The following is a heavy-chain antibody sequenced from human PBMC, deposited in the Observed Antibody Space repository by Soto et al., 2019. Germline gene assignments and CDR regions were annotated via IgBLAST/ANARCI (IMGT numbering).Heavy chain of an antibody. CDR1: GGSVSSGSYY. D-gene: IGHD4-17*01. CDR3: ANYTTTVTSDY. Sequence: QVQLQESGPGLVKPSETLSLTCTVSGGSVSSGSYYWSWIRQPPGKALEWIGYIYYSGSTNYNPPLKSRVRISVDTSKNQCSLKLSSVTAADTAVYYCANYTTTVTSDYWGQGTLVRVSS. V-gene: IGHV4-61*01. J-gene: IGHJ4*02. CDR2: IYYSGST.